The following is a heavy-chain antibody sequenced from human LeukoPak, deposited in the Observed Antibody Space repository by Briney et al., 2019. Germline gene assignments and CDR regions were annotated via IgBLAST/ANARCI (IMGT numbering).Heavy chain of an antibody. CDR3: ARDPGSVEMATMLDY. Sequence: SETLSLTCTVSGGSISSYYWSWIRQPAGKGLEWIGRIYTSGSTNYNPSLKSRVTMSVDTSKNQFSLKLSSVTAADTAVYYCARDPGSVEMATMLDYWGQGTLVTVSS. D-gene: IGHD5-24*01. V-gene: IGHV4-4*07. J-gene: IGHJ4*02. CDR1: GGSISSYY. CDR2: IYTSGST.